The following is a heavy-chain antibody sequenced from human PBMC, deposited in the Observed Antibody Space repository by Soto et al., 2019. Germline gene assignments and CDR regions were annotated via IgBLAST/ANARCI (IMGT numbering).Heavy chain of an antibody. J-gene: IGHJ5*02. V-gene: IGHV1-8*01. CDR2: MNPNSGNT. CDR3: ARGAITISGVVTYNWFDP. Sequence: ASVKVSCTASGYTFTSYDINWVRQATGQGLEWMGWMNPNSGNTGYAQKFQGRVTMTRNTSISTAYMELSSLRSEDTAVYYCARGAITISGVVTYNWFDPWGQGTLVTVSS. D-gene: IGHD3-3*01. CDR1: GYTFTSYD.